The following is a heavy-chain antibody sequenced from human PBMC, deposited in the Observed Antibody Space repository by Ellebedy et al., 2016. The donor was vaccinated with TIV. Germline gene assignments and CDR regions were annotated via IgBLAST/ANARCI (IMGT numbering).Heavy chain of an antibody. CDR1: GGSISSYY. V-gene: IGHV4-59*01. CDR3: ASLQGGRTTVFDY. D-gene: IGHD4-11*01. Sequence: SETLSLTCTVSGGSISSYYWSWIRQPPGKGLEWIGYMYYTGRINYNPSLKSRVTISVDTSKNQFSLKLTSLTAADTAVYYCASLQGGRTTVFDYWGQGTLVTVSS. CDR2: MYYTGRI. J-gene: IGHJ4*02.